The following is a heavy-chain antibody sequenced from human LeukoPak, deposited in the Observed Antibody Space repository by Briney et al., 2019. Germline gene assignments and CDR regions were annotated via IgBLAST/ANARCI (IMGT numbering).Heavy chain of an antibody. Sequence: GGSLRLSCAASGFTFSSYEMNWVRQAPGKGLEWVSYISSSGSTIYYADSVKGRFTISRDNAKNSLYLQMNSLRAEDTAVYYCAKSYLTYCGGDCYWPTGYWGQGTLVTVSS. CDR3: AKSYLTYCGGDCYWPTGY. V-gene: IGHV3-48*03. J-gene: IGHJ4*02. CDR1: GFTFSSYE. D-gene: IGHD2-21*02. CDR2: ISSSGSTI.